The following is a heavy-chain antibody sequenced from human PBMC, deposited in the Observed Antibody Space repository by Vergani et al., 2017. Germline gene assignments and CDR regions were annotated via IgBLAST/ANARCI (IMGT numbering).Heavy chain of an antibody. J-gene: IGHJ4*02. V-gene: IGHV3-30*18. CDR1: GFTFSNYG. Sequence: QVQLVESGGGVVPPGRSLRLSCAASGFTFSNYGIHWVRQAPGKGVEWVAGISYDGSNKYYADSVKGRFTISRDNSKNTLYLQMNSLRVEDTAVYYCAKDRAAATYYFDSGGQGTLVTVSS. CDR2: ISYDGSNK. D-gene: IGHD6-13*01. CDR3: AKDRAAATYYFDS.